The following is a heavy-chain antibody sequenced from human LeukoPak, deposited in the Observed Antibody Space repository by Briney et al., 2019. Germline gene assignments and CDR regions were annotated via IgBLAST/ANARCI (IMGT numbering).Heavy chain of an antibody. CDR2: ISAYNGNT. V-gene: IGHV1-18*01. CDR1: GYTFTSYG. D-gene: IGHD3-22*01. CDR3: ARDERYDSSGYPFDY. Sequence: ASVKVSCKASGYTFTSYGIRWVRQAPGQGLEWMGWISAYNGNTNYAQKLQGRVTMTTDTSTSTAYMELRSLRSDDTAVYYCARDERYDSSGYPFDYWGQGTLVTVSS. J-gene: IGHJ4*02.